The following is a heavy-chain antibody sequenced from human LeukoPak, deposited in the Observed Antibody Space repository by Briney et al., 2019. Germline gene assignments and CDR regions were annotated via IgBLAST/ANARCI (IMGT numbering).Heavy chain of an antibody. CDR2: IYDSGST. D-gene: IGHD3-10*01. J-gene: IGHJ4*02. V-gene: IGHV4-30-2*01. CDR1: GGSISSGGYA. CDR3: ARYGGSGTYFFDY. Sequence: SETLSLTCAVSGGSISSGGYAWSWIRQPPGKGLGWVGYIYDSGSTYYNPSRKSRVTISLDRSKNQFSLKLSSVTAADTAVYYCARYGGSGTYFFDYWGQGVLVTVSS.